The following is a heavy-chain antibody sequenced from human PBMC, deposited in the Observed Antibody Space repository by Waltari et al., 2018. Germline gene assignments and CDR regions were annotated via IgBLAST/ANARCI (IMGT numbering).Heavy chain of an antibody. CDR1: GGSISSSSYY. J-gene: IGHJ4*02. Sequence: QLQLQESGPGLVKPSETLSLTCTVSGGSISSSSYYWGWIRQPPGKGLEWIGSIYYSGRTSYNPSLKSRVTISVDTSKNQFSLKLSSVTAADTAVYYCRLVVVIKSGVDYWGQGTLVTVSS. CDR2: IYYSGRT. D-gene: IGHD3-22*01. CDR3: RLVVVIKSGVDY. V-gene: IGHV4-39*01.